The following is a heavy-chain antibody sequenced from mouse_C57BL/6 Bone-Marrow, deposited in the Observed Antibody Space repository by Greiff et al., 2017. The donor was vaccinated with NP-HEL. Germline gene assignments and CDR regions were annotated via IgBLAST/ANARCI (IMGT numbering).Heavy chain of an antibody. CDR1: GYTFTSYW. CDR3: ARFYYYGSSYDYYAMDY. Sequence: QVQLQQPGAELVKPGASVKMSRKASGYTFTSYWITWVKQRPGQGLEWIGDIYPGSGSTNYNEKFKSKATLTVDTSSSTAYMQLSSLTSEDSAVYYCARFYYYGSSYDYYAMDYWGQGTSVTVSS. V-gene: IGHV1-55*01. J-gene: IGHJ4*01. D-gene: IGHD1-1*01. CDR2: IYPGSGST.